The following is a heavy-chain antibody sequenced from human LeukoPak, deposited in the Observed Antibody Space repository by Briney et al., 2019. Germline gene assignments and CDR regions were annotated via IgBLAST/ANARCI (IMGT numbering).Heavy chain of an antibody. J-gene: IGHJ5*02. V-gene: IGHV3-30*04. D-gene: IGHD2-2*01. CDR1: GFTFSSYA. CDR3: AGIGYCSSTSCYENWFDP. Sequence: PGGSLRLSCAASGFTFSSYAMHWVRQAPGKGLEWVAVISYDGSNKYYADSVKGRFTISRDNSKNTLYLQMNSLRAEDTAVYYCAGIGYCSSTSCYENWFDPWGQGTLVTVSS. CDR2: ISYDGSNK.